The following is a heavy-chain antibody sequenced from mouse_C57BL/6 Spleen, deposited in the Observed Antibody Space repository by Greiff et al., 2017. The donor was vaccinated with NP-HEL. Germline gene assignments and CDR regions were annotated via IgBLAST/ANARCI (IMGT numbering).Heavy chain of an antibody. CDR3: TRADGTGYAMDY. Sequence: EVKVEESGGGLVQPGGSMKLSCAASGFTFSDAWMDWVRQSPEKGLEWVAEIRNKANNHATYYAESVKGRFTISRDDSKSSVYLQMNSLRAEDTGIYYCTRADGTGYAMDYWGQGTSVTVSS. CDR2: IRNKANNHAT. D-gene: IGHD2-1*01. J-gene: IGHJ4*01. V-gene: IGHV6-6*01. CDR1: GFTFSDAW.